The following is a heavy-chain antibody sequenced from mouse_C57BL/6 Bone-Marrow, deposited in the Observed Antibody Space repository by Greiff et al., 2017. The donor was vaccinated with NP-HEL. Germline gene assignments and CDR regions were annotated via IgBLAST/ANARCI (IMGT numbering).Heavy chain of an antibody. J-gene: IGHJ4*01. CDR1: GFNIKDYY. V-gene: IGHV14-1*01. CDR3: TLIYYDYDSYYAMDY. D-gene: IGHD2-4*01. Sequence: EVKLMESGAELVRPGASVKLSCTASGFNIKDYYMHWVKQRAEQGLVWIGRIDPEDGDPEYAPKFQGKATMTADPSSNTAYLQLISLTSEDTAVYYYTLIYYDYDSYYAMDYWGQGTSVTVSS. CDR2: IDPEDGDP.